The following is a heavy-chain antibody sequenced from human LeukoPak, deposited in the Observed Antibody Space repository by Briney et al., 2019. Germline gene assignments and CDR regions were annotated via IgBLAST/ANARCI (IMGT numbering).Heavy chain of an antibody. CDR3: AKDRWEYFDFPGDTFDI. D-gene: IGHD3-3*01. CDR1: GFTFSTYA. V-gene: IGHV3-23*01. Sequence: PGGSLRLSCAATGFTFSTYAMSWVRQAPGKGLEWVSSISGSGDKTDYADSVKGRFTISRDRFKNTLFLQMSSLRADDTAVYYCAKDRWEYFDFPGDTFDIWGQGTMVTVSS. CDR2: ISGSGDKT. J-gene: IGHJ3*02.